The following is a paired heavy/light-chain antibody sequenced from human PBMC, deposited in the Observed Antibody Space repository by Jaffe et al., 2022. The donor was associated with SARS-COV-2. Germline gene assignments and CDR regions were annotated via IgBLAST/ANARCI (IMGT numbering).Heavy chain of an antibody. CDR1: GFTFSSYA. CDR2: ISGSGGST. D-gene: IGHD2-15*01. CDR3: AKVSSLDCSGGSCYSSWYFDL. Sequence: EVQLLESGGGLVQPGGSLRLSCAASGFTFSSYAMSWVRQAPGKGLEWVSAISGSGGSTYYADSVKGRFTISRDNSKNTLYLQMNSLRAEDTAVYYCAKVSSLDCSGGSCYSSWYFDLWGRGTLVTVSS. V-gene: IGHV3-23*01. J-gene: IGHJ2*01.
Light chain of an antibody. CDR2: AAS. V-gene: IGKV1-39*01. Sequence: DIQMTQSPSSLSASVGDRVTITCRASQSISSYLNWYQQKPGKAPKLLIYAASSLQSGVPSRFSGSGSGTDFTLTISSLQPEDFATYYCQQSYSTRYTFGQGTKLEIK. CDR3: QQSYSTRYT. J-gene: IGKJ2*01. CDR1: QSISSY.